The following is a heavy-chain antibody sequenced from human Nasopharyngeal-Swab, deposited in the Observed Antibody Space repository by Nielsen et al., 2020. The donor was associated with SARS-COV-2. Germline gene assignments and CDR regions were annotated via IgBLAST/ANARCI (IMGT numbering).Heavy chain of an antibody. CDR2: IYYTGST. J-gene: IGHJ6*02. V-gene: IGHV4-59*01. CDR3: ARDRPNYGMDV. CDR1: GGSITGYY. Sequence: LRLSCTVSGGSITGYYWSWIRQPPGKGLEWIGNIYYTGSTKYNPSLKSRVTISIDASKYQFSLKLTSVTAADTAVYYCARDRPNYGMDVWGRGTTVTVS.